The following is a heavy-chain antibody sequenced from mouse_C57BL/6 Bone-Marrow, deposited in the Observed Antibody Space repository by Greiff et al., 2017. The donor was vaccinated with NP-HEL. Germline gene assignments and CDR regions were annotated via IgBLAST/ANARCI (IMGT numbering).Heavy chain of an antibody. CDR2: IYPGGGYT. Sequence: QVQLLQSGAELVRPGTSVKMSCKASGYTFTNYWIGWAKQRPGHGLEWIGDIYPGGGYTTYNEKFKGKATMTADKANITAYMQISSLRSKDSAIYYGARDYGRWYCDVWGTGTTVTVSS. CDR3: ARDYGRWYCDV. D-gene: IGHD1-1*02. CDR1: GYTFTNYW. J-gene: IGHJ1*03. V-gene: IGHV1-63*01.